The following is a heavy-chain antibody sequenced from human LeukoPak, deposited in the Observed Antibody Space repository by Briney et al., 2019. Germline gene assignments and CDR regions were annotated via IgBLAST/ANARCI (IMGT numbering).Heavy chain of an antibody. CDR3: ARDPQSGGSYPWDYFDY. V-gene: IGHV3-43D*03. CDR2: ISWDGGST. CDR1: GFTFDDYA. Sequence: PGGSLRLSCAASGFTFDDYAMHWVRQAPGKGLEWVSLISWDGGSTYYADSVKGRFTISRDNAKNSLYLQMNSLRAEDTAVYYCARDPQSGGSYPWDYFDYWGQGTLVTVSS. J-gene: IGHJ4*02. D-gene: IGHD3-16*02.